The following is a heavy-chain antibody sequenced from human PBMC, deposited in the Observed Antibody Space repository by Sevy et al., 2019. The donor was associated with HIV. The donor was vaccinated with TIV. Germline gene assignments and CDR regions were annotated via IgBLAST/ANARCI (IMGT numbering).Heavy chain of an antibody. Sequence: GGSLRLSCAASGFTFSSYAMSWVRQAPGKGLEWVSAISGSGGSTYYADSVKGRFTISRDNSKNTLYLQMNSLRAEDTAVYYCAKDRPEDYYYYYRMDVWGQGTTVTVSS. CDR1: GFTFSSYA. CDR3: AKDRPEDYYYYYRMDV. V-gene: IGHV3-23*01. J-gene: IGHJ6*02. CDR2: ISGSGGST.